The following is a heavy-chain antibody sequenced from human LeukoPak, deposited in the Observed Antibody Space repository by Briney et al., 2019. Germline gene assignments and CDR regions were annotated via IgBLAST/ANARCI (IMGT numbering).Heavy chain of an antibody. V-gene: IGHV3-23*01. J-gene: IGHJ4*02. CDR2: ISGSGGST. CDR1: GFTFSSYA. Sequence: GGSLRLSCAASGFTFSSYAMSWVRQAPGKGLEWVSAISGSGGSTYYADSVKGRFTISRDNSKNTLYLQMNSLRAKDTAVYYCAKVAYVYYGSGSFNFDYWGQGTLVTVSS. D-gene: IGHD3-10*01. CDR3: AKVAYVYYGSGSFNFDY.